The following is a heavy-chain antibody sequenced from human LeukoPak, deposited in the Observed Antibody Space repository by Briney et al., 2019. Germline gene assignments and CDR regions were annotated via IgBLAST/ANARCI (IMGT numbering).Heavy chain of an antibody. CDR3: ARDQSHDGYIPNFDY. D-gene: IGHD5-24*01. CDR1: GFTISSHG. J-gene: IGHJ4*02. Sequence: PGGSLRLSCAVSGFTISSHGMHWVRQAPGKGPEWVAMIAYHGNTGYYGDSVKGRFTISRDNAKNSLYLQMNSLRAEDTAVYYCARDQSHDGYIPNFDYWGQGTLVTVSS. CDR2: IAYHGNTG. V-gene: IGHV3-30*03.